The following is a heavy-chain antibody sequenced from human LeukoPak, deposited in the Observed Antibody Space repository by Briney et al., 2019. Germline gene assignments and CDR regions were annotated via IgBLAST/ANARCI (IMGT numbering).Heavy chain of an antibody. J-gene: IGHJ6*03. CDR3: ARAGLEGHYYYYMDV. CDR2: IIPIFGTA. Sequence: ASVKVSCKASGGTFSSYAISWVRQAPGQGLEWMGGIIPIFGTANYAQKFQGRVTITADKSTSTAYMELSSLRSEDTAVYYCARAGLEGHYYYYMDVWGKGTTVTVSS. CDR1: GGTFSSYA. V-gene: IGHV1-69*06. D-gene: IGHD6-19*01.